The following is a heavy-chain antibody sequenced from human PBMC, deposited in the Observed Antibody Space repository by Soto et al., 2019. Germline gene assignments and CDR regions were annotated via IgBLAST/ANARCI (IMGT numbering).Heavy chain of an antibody. J-gene: IGHJ4*02. D-gene: IGHD4-17*01. Sequence: QVQLQESGPGLVKPSETLSLTCTVSGGSISSYYWSWIRQPPGKGLEWIGYIYYSGSTNYNPSLKRRVTISVDTSKNQFSLNLSSVTAADTAVYYCASLTMTTVTLFDYWGQGTLVTVSS. CDR3: ASLTMTTVTLFDY. CDR2: IYYSGST. CDR1: GGSISSYY. V-gene: IGHV4-59*08.